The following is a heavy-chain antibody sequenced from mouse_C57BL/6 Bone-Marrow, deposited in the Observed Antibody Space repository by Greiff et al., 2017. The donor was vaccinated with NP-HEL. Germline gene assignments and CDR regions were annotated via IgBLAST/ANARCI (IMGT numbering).Heavy chain of an antibody. V-gene: IGHV5-15*01. J-gene: IGHJ4*01. Sequence: EVQLVESGGGLVKPGGSLKLSCAASGFTFSDYGMAWVRQAPGKGPEWVAFISNLAYSIYYADNVTGRFTMSRENAKNTLYLEMSSLRSEDTAMYSCARGSITTVVATDYAMDYWGQGTSVTVSS. CDR3: ARGSITTVVATDYAMDY. CDR2: ISNLAYSI. CDR1: GFTFSDYG. D-gene: IGHD1-1*01.